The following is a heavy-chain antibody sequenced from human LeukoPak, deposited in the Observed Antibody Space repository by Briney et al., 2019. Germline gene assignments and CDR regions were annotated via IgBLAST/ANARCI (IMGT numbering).Heavy chain of an antibody. CDR3: AREGLVGYFDY. CDR2: INAGNGNT. CDR1: GYTFTSYA. Sequence: ASVKVSCKASGYTFTSYAMHWVRQAPGQRLEWMGWINAGNGNTKYSQKFQGRVTITGDTSASTAYMELSSLRSEDTAVYYCAREGLVGYFDYWGQGTLVTVSS. V-gene: IGHV1-3*01. D-gene: IGHD3/OR15-3a*01. J-gene: IGHJ4*02.